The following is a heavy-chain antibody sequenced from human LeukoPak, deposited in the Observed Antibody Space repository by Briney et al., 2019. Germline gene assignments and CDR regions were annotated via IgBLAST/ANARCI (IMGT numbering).Heavy chain of an antibody. CDR3: ARGVAISSSGWYDTLDY. V-gene: IGHV3-66*01. J-gene: IGHJ4*02. CDR1: GFTVSSNY. CDR2: IYSGGST. Sequence: GGSLRLSCAASGFTVSSNYMSWVRQAPGKGLEWVSVIYSGGSTYYADSVRGRFTISRDNSKNTLYLQMNSLRADDTAVYYCARGVAISSSGWYDTLDYWGQGALVTISS. D-gene: IGHD6-19*01.